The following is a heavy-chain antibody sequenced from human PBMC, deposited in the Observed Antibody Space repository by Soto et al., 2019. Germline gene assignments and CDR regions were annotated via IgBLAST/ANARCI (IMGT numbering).Heavy chain of an antibody. CDR2: IWYDGSNK. CDR1: GFTFSSYG. CDR3: ARVGHYDILTGYPSDSYYYYMDV. V-gene: IGHV3-33*01. D-gene: IGHD3-9*01. Sequence: GGSLRLSCATSGFTFSSYGMHWVRQAPGKGLEWVAVIWYDGSNKYYADSVKGRFTISRDNSKNTLYLQMNSLRAEDTAVYYCARVGHYDILTGYPSDSYYYYMDVWGKGTTVTVSS. J-gene: IGHJ6*03.